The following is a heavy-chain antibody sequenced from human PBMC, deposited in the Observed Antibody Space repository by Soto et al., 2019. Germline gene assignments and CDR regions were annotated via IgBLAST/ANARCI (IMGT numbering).Heavy chain of an antibody. J-gene: IGHJ4*02. V-gene: IGHV1-2*02. CDR1: VYTFTGYY. CDR2: INPNSGGT. CDR3: ARGGQQLTKAHFEY. Sequence: GXSVKVSCKTSVYTFTGYYMHWVRQAPGQGLEWMGWINPNSGGTNYAQKFQGRVTITADESTSTAYMELSSLRSEDTAVYYCARGGQQLTKAHFEYWGQGTLVTGSS. D-gene: IGHD6-13*01.